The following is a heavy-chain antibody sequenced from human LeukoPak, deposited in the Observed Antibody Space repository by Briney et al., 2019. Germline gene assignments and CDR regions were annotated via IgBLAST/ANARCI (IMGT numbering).Heavy chain of an antibody. CDR1: GFTFSSYS. CDR3: ARELPYYYYMDV. Sequence: GGSLRLSCAASGFTFSSYSMNWVRQAPGKGLEWVSSISSSSSYIYYADSVKGRFTISRDNAKNSPYLQMNSLRAEDTAVYYCARELPYYYYMDVWGKGTTVTVSS. V-gene: IGHV3-21*01. J-gene: IGHJ6*03. CDR2: ISSSSSYI.